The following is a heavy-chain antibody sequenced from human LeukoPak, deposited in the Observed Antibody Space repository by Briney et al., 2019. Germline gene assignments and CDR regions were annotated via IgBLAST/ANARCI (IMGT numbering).Heavy chain of an antibody. CDR1: GGSISSTNYY. CDR2: IYHSGST. V-gene: IGHV4-39*07. J-gene: IGHJ4*02. Sequence: SETLSLTCTVSGGSISSTNYYWGWIRQPPGKGLEWIGEIYHSGSTNYNPSLKSRVTISVDKSKNQFSLKLSSVTAADTAVYYCAREGSSGSYQYWGQGTLVTVSS. D-gene: IGHD3-10*01. CDR3: AREGSSGSYQY.